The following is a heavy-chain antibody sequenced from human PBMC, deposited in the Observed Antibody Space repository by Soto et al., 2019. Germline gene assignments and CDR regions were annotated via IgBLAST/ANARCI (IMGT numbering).Heavy chain of an antibody. D-gene: IGHD3-22*01. J-gene: IGHJ5*02. CDR3: ARKDKSGYFNWFDP. CDR2: IFPSDSDT. CDR1: GYKFTSSW. Sequence: RKISCRTSGYKFTSSWIAWVRQMPGKGLEWMGIIFPSDSDTRYSPSFQGQVTISADRSTSTVFLQWASLKASDTAVYFCARKDKSGYFNWFDPWGQGTLVTV. V-gene: IGHV5-51*01.